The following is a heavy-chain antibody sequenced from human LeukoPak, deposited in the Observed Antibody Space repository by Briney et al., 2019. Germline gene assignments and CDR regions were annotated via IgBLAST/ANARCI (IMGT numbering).Heavy chain of an antibody. CDR3: ARVGSSSWYRSHYFDY. J-gene: IGHJ4*02. CDR1: GFTFSSYE. D-gene: IGHD6-13*01. CDR2: ISDTGSTI. Sequence: GGSLRLSCAASGFTFSSYELNWVRQAPGKGLEWVSYISDTGSTIYYADSVKGRFTISRDNAKNSLYLQMNSLRAEDTAVYYCARVGSSSWYRSHYFDYWGQGTLVTVSS. V-gene: IGHV3-48*03.